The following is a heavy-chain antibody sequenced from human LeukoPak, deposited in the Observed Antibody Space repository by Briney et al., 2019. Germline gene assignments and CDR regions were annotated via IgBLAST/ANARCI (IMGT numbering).Heavy chain of an antibody. CDR3: ARARWGYCSSTSCYRGDAFDI. J-gene: IGHJ3*02. D-gene: IGHD2-2*02. CDR2: IIPIFGTA. V-gene: IGHV1-69*13. CDR1: GYTFTSYA. Sequence: ASVKVSCKASGYTFTSYAISWVRQAPGPGLEWMGGIIPIFGTANYAQKFQGRVTITADESTSTAYMELSSLRSEDTAVYYCARARWGYCSSTSCYRGDAFDIWGQGTMVTVSS.